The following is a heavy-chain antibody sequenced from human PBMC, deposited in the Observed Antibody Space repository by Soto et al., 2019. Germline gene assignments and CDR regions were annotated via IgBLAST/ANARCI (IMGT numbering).Heavy chain of an antibody. D-gene: IGHD1-1*01. CDR3: AKGKESTAADYYYALVV. V-gene: IGHV3-48*03. CDR2: ISSSGSTV. J-gene: IGHJ6*02. Sequence: EGSLRLSCAASGFTFSSYEMNWVRQAPGKGLEWVSYISSSGSTVYYADSVKGRFTISRDNTQNSLYLQMNSLGAEDTAVYYCAKGKESTAADYYYALVVWGQGTTVTVSS. CDR1: GFTFSSYE.